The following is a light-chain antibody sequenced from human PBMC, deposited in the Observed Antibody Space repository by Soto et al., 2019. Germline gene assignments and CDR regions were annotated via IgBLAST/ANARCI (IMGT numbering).Light chain of an antibody. CDR2: DVT. V-gene: IGLV2-11*01. CDR1: TSDVGGYNY. CDR3: CSYAGSYTFYA. J-gene: IGLJ1*01. Sequence: QSALTQPRSVSGSPGQSVTISCTGTTSDVGGYNYVSWYQQHPGKVPKLMIYDVTKRPSGVPDRFSGSKSGNTASLTISGLRPDDEADYYCCSYAGSYTFYAFGTGTKVTVL.